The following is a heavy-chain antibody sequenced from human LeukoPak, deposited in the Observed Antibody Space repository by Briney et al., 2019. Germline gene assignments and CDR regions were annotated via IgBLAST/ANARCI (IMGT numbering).Heavy chain of an antibody. D-gene: IGHD1-26*01. J-gene: IGHJ2*01. V-gene: IGHV3-30*18. CDR3: AKSVGTYSGSYPNWYFDL. Sequence: PGGSLRLSCAASGFTFSSYGMHWVRQAPGKGLEWVAVISYDGSNKYYADSVKGRFTISRDNSKNTLYLQMNSLRAEDTAVYYCAKSVGTYSGSYPNWYFDLWGRGTLVTVSS. CDR1: GFTFSSYG. CDR2: ISYDGSNK.